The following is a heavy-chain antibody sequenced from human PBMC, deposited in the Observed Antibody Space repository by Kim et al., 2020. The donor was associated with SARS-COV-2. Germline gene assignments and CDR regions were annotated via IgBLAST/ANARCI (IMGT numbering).Heavy chain of an antibody. CDR3: ASADRIPLKAHNDAFDI. D-gene: IGHD2-21*01. CDR2: IYHSGST. CDR1: GGSISSSNW. V-gene: IGHV4-4*02. J-gene: IGHJ3*02. Sequence: SETLSLTCAVSGGSISSSNWWSWVRQPPGTGLEWIGEIYHSGSTNYNPSLKSRVTISVDKSKNQFSLKLSSVTAADTAVYYCASADRIPLKAHNDAFDIWGQGTMVTVSS.